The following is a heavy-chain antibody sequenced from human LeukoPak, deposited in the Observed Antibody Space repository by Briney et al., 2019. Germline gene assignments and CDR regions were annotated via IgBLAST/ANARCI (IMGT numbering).Heavy chain of an antibody. CDR3: ARDSSSGWYLDY. V-gene: IGHV3-23*01. CDR1: GFTFSSYA. Sequence: PGRSLRLSCVASGFTFSSYAMSWVRQAPGKGLEWVSTINGGGVNTHYADSVGGRFTISRDNSKNTLFLQMNSLRAEDTAVYYCARDSSSGWYLDYWGQGTLVTVSS. CDR2: INGGGVNT. D-gene: IGHD6-19*01. J-gene: IGHJ4*02.